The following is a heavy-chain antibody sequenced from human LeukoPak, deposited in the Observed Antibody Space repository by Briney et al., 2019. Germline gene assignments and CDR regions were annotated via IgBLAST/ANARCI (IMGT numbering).Heavy chain of an antibody. V-gene: IGHV3-30*02. J-gene: IGHJ6*03. CDR2: IRYDGSNK. CDR1: GFTFSSYG. Sequence: GSLILSCAASGFTFSSYGMHWVRQAPGKGLEWVAFIRYDGSNKYYADSVKGRFTISRDNSKNTLYLQMNSLRAEDTAVYYCAKGGGYEAQYYYYYLDVWGKGTTVTISS. D-gene: IGHD5-12*01. CDR3: AKGGGYEAQYYYYYLDV.